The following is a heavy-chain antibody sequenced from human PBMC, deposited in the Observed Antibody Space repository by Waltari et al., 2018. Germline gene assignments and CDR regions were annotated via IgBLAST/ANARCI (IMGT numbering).Heavy chain of an antibody. V-gene: IGHV3-30*04. J-gene: IGHJ6*02. D-gene: IGHD1-26*01. CDR3: ARDGRGSGSYYYYYHMDV. Sequence: QVQLVESGGGVVQPGRSLRLSCAASGFTFSGYAIPWVRQAPGKGLGWVEDIEDDGRKKYYADSVKGRFTISRDNSKNTLYLQMNSLRAEDTAVYYCARDGRGSGSYYYYYHMDVWGQGTTVTVSS. CDR2: IEDDGRKK. CDR1: GFTFSGYA.